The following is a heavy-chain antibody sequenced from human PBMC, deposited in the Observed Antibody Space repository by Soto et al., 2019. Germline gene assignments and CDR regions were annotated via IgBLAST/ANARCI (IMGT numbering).Heavy chain of an antibody. Sequence: PGEALKISCEVSGYSFTGYWIAWVRPRPGKGLEWLGIVYLGGSENRFCPSLQGQATILLDKSRKIAYLSLHSLQSSGHALVFFARRRGFTYGALDFWGQGTPVTVSS. CDR3: ARRRGFTYGALDF. D-gene: IGHD3-10*01. CDR2: VYLGGSEN. V-gene: IGHV5-51*01. CDR1: GYSFTGYW. J-gene: IGHJ6*02.